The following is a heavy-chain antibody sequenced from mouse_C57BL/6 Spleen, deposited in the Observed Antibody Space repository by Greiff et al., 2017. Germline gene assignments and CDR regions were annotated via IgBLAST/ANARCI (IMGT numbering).Heavy chain of an antibody. CDR1: GFNIKNTY. CDR2: IDPANGNT. CDR3: ASNYYGSSYNYAMDY. D-gene: IGHD1-1*01. J-gene: IGHJ4*01. Sequence: EVQLQESVAELVRPGASVKLSCTASGFNIKNTYMHWVKQRPEQGLEWIGRIDPANGNTKYAPKFQGKATITADTSSNTAYLQLSSLTSEDTAIYYCASNYYGSSYNYAMDYWGQGTSVTVSS. V-gene: IGHV14-3*01.